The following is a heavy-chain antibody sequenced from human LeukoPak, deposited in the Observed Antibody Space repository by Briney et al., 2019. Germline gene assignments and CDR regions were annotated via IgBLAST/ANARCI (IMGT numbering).Heavy chain of an antibody. D-gene: IGHD6-19*01. CDR3: ARDRKGIAVAGTGY. CDR2: ISAYNGNT. V-gene: IGHV1-18*01. CDR1: GYTFTSYG. J-gene: IGHJ4*02. Sequence: GASVKVSCKASGYTFTSYGISWVRQAPGQGLEWMGWISAYNGNTNYAQKRQGRVTMTTDTSTSTAYMELRSLRSDDTAVYYCARDRKGIAVAGTGYWGQGTLVTVSS.